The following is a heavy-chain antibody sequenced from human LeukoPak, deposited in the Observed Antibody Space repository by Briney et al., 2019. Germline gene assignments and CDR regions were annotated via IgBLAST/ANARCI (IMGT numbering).Heavy chain of an antibody. D-gene: IGHD5-18*01. Sequence: SETLSLTCTVSGGSISSYYWSWIRQPPGKGLEWIGYIYYSGSTNYNPSLKSRVTISIDTSKNQFSLKLSSVTAADTAVYYCARLAKYSYAPYYFDYWGQGTPVTVSS. CDR1: GGSISSYY. V-gene: IGHV4-59*08. J-gene: IGHJ4*02. CDR3: ARLAKYSYAPYYFDY. CDR2: IYYSGST.